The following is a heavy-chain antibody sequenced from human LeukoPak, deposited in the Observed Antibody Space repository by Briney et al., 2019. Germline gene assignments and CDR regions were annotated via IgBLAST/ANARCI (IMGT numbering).Heavy chain of an antibody. D-gene: IGHD6-6*01. CDR2: IYPGDSDT. V-gene: IGHV5-51*01. J-gene: IGHJ6*02. Sequence: GESLKISCKGSGYSFASYWIGWVRQMPGKGLEWMGIIYPGDSDTTYSPSFQGQVTISADKSISTAYLQWSSLRASDTAIYYCARLDNSSSDSGMDVWGQGTTVTVSS. CDR1: GYSFASYW. CDR3: ARLDNSSSDSGMDV.